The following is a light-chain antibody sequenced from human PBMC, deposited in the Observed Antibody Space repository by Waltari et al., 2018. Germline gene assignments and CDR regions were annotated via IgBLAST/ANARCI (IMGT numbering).Light chain of an antibody. CDR2: LNSGGSH. V-gene: IGLV4-69*01. Sequence: QVVLTQSPPASASLGASVKLTCTLSGGHSGYAIAWHQQQPEKGPRYLMKLNSGGSHTKGDGIPDRFSGSSSGAERYLTISSLQSEDEADYYCQTWGTGIRVFGGGTRLTVL. CDR3: QTWGTGIRV. CDR1: GGHSGYA. J-gene: IGLJ3*02.